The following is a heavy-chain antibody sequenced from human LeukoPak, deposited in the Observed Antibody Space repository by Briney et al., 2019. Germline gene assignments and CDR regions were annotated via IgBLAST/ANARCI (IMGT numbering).Heavy chain of an antibody. V-gene: IGHV3-48*04. D-gene: IGHD5-18*01. CDR2: ISSSGSTI. CDR1: GFTFSSYG. J-gene: IGHJ4*02. Sequence: GSLRLSCAASGFTFSSYGMSWIRQAPGKGLEWVSYISSSGSTIYYADSVKGRFTISRDNAKNSLYLQMNSLRAEDTAVYYCASTRGSYGFTDYWGQGTLVTVSS. CDR3: ASTRGSYGFTDY.